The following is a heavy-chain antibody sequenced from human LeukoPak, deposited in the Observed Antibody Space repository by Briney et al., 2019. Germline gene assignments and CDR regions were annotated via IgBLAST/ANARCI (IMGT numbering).Heavy chain of an antibody. CDR1: GFTFSSYA. CDR2: ISGSGGST. CDR3: ARENIAAAGTGGYYFDY. D-gene: IGHD6-13*01. V-gene: IGHV3-23*01. J-gene: IGHJ4*02. Sequence: GGSLRLSCAASGFTFSSYAMSWVRQALGKGLEWVSAISGSGGSTYYADSVKGRFTTSRDNSKNTLYLQMNSLRAEDTAVYYCARENIAAAGTGGYYFDYWGQGTLVTVSS.